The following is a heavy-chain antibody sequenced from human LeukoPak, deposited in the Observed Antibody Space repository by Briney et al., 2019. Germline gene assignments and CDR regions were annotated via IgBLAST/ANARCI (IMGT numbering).Heavy chain of an antibody. Sequence: GGSLRLSCAASGFTFSSYGMHWVRQAPGKGLEWGAVISYDGSNKYYADSVKGRFTISRDNSKNTLYLQMNSLRAEDTAVYYCAKSPIWFGEPDYGMDVWGKGTTVTVSS. D-gene: IGHD3-10*01. J-gene: IGHJ6*04. CDR2: ISYDGSNK. V-gene: IGHV3-30*18. CDR3: AKSPIWFGEPDYGMDV. CDR1: GFTFSSYG.